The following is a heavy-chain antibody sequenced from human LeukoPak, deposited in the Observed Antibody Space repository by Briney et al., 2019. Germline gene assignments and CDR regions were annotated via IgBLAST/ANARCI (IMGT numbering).Heavy chain of an antibody. J-gene: IGHJ4*02. CDR3: ARGVAGTLRRWGRFDY. D-gene: IGHD1-7*01. Sequence: SETLSLTCTVSGGSISSGSYYWSWIRQPAGKGLEWIGRIYTSGSTNYNPSLKSRVTISVDTSKNQFSLKLSSVTAADTAVYYCARGVAGTLRRWGRFDYWGQETLVTVSS. CDR2: IYTSGST. CDR1: GGSISSGSYY. V-gene: IGHV4-61*02.